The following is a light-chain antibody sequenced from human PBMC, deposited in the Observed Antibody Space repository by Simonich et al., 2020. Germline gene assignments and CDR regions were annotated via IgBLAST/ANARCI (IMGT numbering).Light chain of an antibody. CDR3: QQYDNLPWT. CDR2: EAS. Sequence: DIQMTQSPSSLSASVGDRVTITCQESQDISNYLNWYQQKPGKAPKLLIYEASNLETGSPSRFSGSGSGTDFTFTISSLQPEDIATYYCQQYDNLPWTFGQGTKVEIK. V-gene: IGKV1-33*01. CDR1: QDISNY. J-gene: IGKJ1*01.